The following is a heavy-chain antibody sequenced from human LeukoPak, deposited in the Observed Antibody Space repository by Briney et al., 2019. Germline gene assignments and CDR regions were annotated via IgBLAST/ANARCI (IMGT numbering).Heavy chain of an antibody. CDR3: ARVKSYRSGGLDAFDI. J-gene: IGHJ3*02. CDR1: GFTFSTYA. CDR2: ISGSGGST. D-gene: IGHD6-19*01. Sequence: PGGSLRLSCAASGFTFSTYAMSWVRQAPGKGLEWVSGISGSGGSTYYPGSVKGRFTISRENAKNSLYLQMNSLRAGDTAVYYCARVKSYRSGGLDAFDIWGQGTMVTVSS. V-gene: IGHV3-23*01.